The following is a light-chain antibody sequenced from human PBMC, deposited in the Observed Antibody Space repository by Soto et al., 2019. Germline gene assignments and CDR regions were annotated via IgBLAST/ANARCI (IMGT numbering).Light chain of an antibody. CDR2: EVS. CDR1: SSDDGGYNY. V-gene: IGLV2-14*01. J-gene: IGLJ1*01. CDR3: SSFTGSSTLAYV. Sequence: QSVLTQPASVSGAPGQSITTSCTGISSDDGGYNYVSWYQQHPDKAPKLMIYEVSNRPSGVSGRFSGSKSGNTASLTISGLQAEDEADYYCSSFTGSSTLAYVFGTGTKVTVL.